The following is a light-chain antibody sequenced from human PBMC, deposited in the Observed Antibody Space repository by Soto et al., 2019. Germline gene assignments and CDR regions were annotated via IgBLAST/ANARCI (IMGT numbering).Light chain of an antibody. CDR1: QSVTSN. J-gene: IGKJ1*01. V-gene: IGKV3-15*01. CDR3: QQYNNLWT. Sequence: EIVMTQSPATLSVSPGERATLSCTASQSVTSNLAWYQQKPGQAPRLLIYGASTRATGIRARFSGSGSGTEFSLTISSLQSEDFAVYYCQQYNNLWTFGQGTKVESK. CDR2: GAS.